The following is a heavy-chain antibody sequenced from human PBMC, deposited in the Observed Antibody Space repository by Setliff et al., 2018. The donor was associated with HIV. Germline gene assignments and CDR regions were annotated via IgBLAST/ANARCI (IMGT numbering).Heavy chain of an antibody. J-gene: IGHJ4*02. Sequence: GASVKVSCKASGYTFTNYDINWVRQVPGQGLEWMGRMNPDSGLTDYAPKLQGRVIMTRNTSITTAYMRVTRLRSDDTAVYYCARGSFGGSYSSFWGQGTLVTVSS. CDR2: MNPDSGLT. CDR3: ARGSFGGSYSSF. V-gene: IGHV1-8*01. D-gene: IGHD1-26*01. CDR1: GYTFTNYD.